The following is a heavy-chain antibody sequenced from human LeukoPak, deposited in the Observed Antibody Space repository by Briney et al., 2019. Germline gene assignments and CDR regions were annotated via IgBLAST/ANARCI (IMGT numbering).Heavy chain of an antibody. CDR2: ISDGGGDT. CDR3: AKPNWNYISDYFDY. D-gene: IGHD1-7*01. V-gene: IGHV3-23*01. J-gene: IGHJ4*02. Sequence: GGSLRLSCAASGFTFSTYAMSWVRQAPGKGLEWVSLISDGGGDTNYADSVKGRFTISRDNSKNTLYLQMNSLRADDSAVYYCAKPNWNYISDYFDYWGQGTLVTVSS. CDR1: GFTFSTYA.